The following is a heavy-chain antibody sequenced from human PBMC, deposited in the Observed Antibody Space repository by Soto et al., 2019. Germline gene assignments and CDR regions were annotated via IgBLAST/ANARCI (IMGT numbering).Heavy chain of an antibody. Sequence: GGSLRLSCAASGVTFSDYYMSWIRQAPGKGLEWVSYISSSGSTIYYADSVKGRFTISRDNAKNSLYLQMNSLRAEDTAVYYCARSLRSDYYYYYMDVWGKGTTVTVSS. CDR1: GVTFSDYY. CDR2: ISSSGSTI. J-gene: IGHJ6*03. V-gene: IGHV3-11*01. D-gene: IGHD3-3*01. CDR3: ARSLRSDYYYYYMDV.